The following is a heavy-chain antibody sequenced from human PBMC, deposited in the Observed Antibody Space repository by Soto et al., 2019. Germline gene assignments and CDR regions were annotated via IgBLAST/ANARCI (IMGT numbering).Heavy chain of an antibody. CDR1: GFTFSSYS. V-gene: IGHV3-48*02. D-gene: IGHD4-17*01. Sequence: EVQLVESGGGLVQPGGSLRLSCAASGFTFSSYSMNWVRQAPGKGLEWVSYISSSSSTIYYADSVKGRFTISRDNAKNSLYLQMNSLRDEATAVYYCARDDYGDYEVGDKDYYYYYGMDVWGQGTTVTVSS. J-gene: IGHJ6*02. CDR2: ISSSSSTI. CDR3: ARDDYGDYEVGDKDYYYYYGMDV.